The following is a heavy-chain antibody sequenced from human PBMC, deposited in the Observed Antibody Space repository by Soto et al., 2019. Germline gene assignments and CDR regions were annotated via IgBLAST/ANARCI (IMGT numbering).Heavy chain of an antibody. D-gene: IGHD1-26*01. J-gene: IGHJ2*01. V-gene: IGHV3-66*01. CDR2: IYSGGGT. CDR3: ARAYSGSQFPWYFDL. Sequence: EVQLVESGGGLVQPGGSLRLSCAASGFTFSSYWMSWVRQAPGKGLEWVSVIYSGGGTYYADSVKGRFTISRDNPKNTLYLQMNSLRAEDTAVYYCARAYSGSQFPWYFDLWGRGTLVTVSS. CDR1: GFTFSSYW.